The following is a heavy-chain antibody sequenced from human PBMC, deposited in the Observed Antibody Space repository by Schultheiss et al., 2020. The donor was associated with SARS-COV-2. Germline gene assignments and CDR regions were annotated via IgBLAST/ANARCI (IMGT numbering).Heavy chain of an antibody. CDR2: ISETTGSV. V-gene: IGHV3-23*01. CDR3: AKDFHQTYYDFWSGPPYGMDV. Sequence: GGSLRLSCAASGFTYSSQAMIWVRQAPGKGLEWVSGISETTGSVYYADSVKGRFTISRDNSKNTLYLQMNSLRAQDTAIYYCAKDFHQTYYDFWSGPPYGMDVWGQGTTVTSP. J-gene: IGHJ6*02. CDR1: GFTYSSQA. D-gene: IGHD3-3*01.